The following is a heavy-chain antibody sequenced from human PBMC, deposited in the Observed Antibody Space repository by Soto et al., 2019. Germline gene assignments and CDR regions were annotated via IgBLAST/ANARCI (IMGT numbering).Heavy chain of an antibody. CDR2: IYNSGSA. V-gene: IGHV4-59*03. Sequence: QVQLQESGPGLVKPSETLSLTCTVSGGSISNYYWSWIRQPPGKGLEWIGYIYNSGSANQNPSRKRRVTISVDTSKNQFSLKVYSVTAADTAVYYCARHFQATGLYGMDVWGQGTTVTVSS. J-gene: IGHJ6*02. CDR3: ARHFQATGLYGMDV. CDR1: GGSISNYY. D-gene: IGHD3-9*01.